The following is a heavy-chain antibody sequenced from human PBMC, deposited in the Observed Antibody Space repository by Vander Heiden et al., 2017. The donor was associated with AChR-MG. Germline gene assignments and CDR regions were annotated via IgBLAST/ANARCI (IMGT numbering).Heavy chain of an antibody. J-gene: IGHJ4*02. Sequence: GKGLEWISGRRGSGSPTFYADSVAGRFTISRDNSRDMLYLQMSSLRVDDASVYYYTRGLGAFEYWGQGSLGTVSS. V-gene: IGHV3-23*01. CDR3: TRGLGAFEY. CDR2: RRGSGSPT.